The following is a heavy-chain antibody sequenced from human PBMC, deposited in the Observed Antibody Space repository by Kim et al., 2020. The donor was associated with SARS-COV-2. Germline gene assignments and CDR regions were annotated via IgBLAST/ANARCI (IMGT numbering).Heavy chain of an antibody. CDR1: GYTFTSYY. CDR3: ARGGIVGATGHPWNYYYGMDV. D-gene: IGHD1-26*01. J-gene: IGHJ6*02. V-gene: IGHV1-46*01. Sequence: ASVKVSCKASGYTFTSYYMHWVRQAPGQGLEWMGIINPSGGSTSYAQKFQGRVTMTRDTSTSTVYMELSSLRSEDTAVYYCARGGIVGATGHPWNYYYGMDVWGQGTTVTVSS. CDR2: INPSGGST.